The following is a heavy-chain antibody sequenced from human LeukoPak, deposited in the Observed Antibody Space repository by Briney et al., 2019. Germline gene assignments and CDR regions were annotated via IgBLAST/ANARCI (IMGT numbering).Heavy chain of an antibody. V-gene: IGHV3-20*04. CDR1: GFTFSYYW. CDR3: ARARSTGYYVADY. CDR2: INWNGGST. D-gene: IGHD3-9*01. Sequence: GGSLRLSCAVSGFTFSYYWMHWVRQAPGKGLEWVSGINWNGGSTGYADSVKGRFTISRDNAKNSLYLQMNSLRAEDTALYYCARARSTGYYVADYWGQGTLVTVSS. J-gene: IGHJ4*02.